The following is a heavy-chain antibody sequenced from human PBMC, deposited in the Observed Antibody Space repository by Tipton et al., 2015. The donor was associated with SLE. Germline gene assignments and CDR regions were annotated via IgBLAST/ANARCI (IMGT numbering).Heavy chain of an antibody. V-gene: IGHV4-34*01. Sequence: TLSLTCAVYGGSFSGYYWSWIRQPPGKGLEWIGEINHSGSTYYNPSLKSRVTISVDTSKNQFSLKLSSVTAADTAVYYCARDRWGSPNLFDYWGQGTLVTVSS. CDR1: GGSFSGYY. CDR2: INHSGST. CDR3: ARDRWGSPNLFDY. J-gene: IGHJ4*02. D-gene: IGHD4-23*01.